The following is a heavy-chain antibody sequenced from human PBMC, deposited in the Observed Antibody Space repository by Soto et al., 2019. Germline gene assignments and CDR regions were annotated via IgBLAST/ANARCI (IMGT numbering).Heavy chain of an antibody. D-gene: IGHD6-19*01. CDR3: AKDPEFGYSSGWYEVGGIDY. CDR2: ISGSGGST. J-gene: IGHJ4*02. CDR1: GFTFSSYA. V-gene: IGHV3-23*01. Sequence: GGSLRLSCAASGFTFSSYAMSWVRQAPGKGLEWVSAISGSGGSTYYADSVKGRFTISRDNSKNTLYLQMNSLRAEDTAVYYCAKDPEFGYSSGWYEVGGIDYWGQGTLVTVSS.